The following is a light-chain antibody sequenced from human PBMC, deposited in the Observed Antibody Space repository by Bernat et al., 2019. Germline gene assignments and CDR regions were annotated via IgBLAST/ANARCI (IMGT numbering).Light chain of an antibody. CDR3: QQYNDWLGT. J-gene: IGKJ1*01. CDR2: GAS. Sequence: EIVMTQSPATLSVSPGERANLSCRASQSVSSNLAWYQQKPGQAPRLLIYGASTRATAIPARFSGSGSGTEFTLTISSLQSEDFAVYYCQQYNDWLGTFGQGTKVEIK. CDR1: QSVSSN. V-gene: IGKV3-15*01.